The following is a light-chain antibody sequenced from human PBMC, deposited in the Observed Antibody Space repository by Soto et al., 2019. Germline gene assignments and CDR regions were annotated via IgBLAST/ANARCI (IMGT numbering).Light chain of an antibody. Sequence: QSALTRPASVPGSPGQSITISCTGTSSDVGGYNYVSWYQQHPGKAPKLIIYDVDNRPSGISSRFSGSKSGNTASLTISGLQAEDEADYYCSSFYYSSTPNYVFGTGTRSPS. V-gene: IGLV2-14*01. CDR3: SSFYYSSTPNYV. CDR1: SSDVGGYNY. CDR2: DVD. J-gene: IGLJ1*01.